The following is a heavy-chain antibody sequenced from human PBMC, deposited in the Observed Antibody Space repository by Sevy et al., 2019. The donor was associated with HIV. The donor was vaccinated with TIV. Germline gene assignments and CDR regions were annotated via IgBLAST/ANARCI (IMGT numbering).Heavy chain of an antibody. V-gene: IGHV3-23*01. CDR3: VKGVYDFWSGRSDVFDI. J-gene: IGHJ3*02. CDR1: GFIFNTHA. D-gene: IGHD3-3*01. CDR2: ISGSGGST. Sequence: GGSLRLSCAASGFIFNTHAMSWVRQAPGKGLEWVSGISGSGGSTYDADSVKGRFTISRDNSKNTLYVQMNSLRVEYTAVYYCVKGVYDFWSGRSDVFDIWGQGTMVTVSS.